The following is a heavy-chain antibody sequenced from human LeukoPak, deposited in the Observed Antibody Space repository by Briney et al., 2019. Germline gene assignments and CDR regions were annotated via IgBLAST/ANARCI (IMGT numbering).Heavy chain of an antibody. CDR1: GYTFTSYD. CDR3: ARGLQREVVIAIPVYYYYYMDV. CDR2: MNPNSGNT. Sequence: GASVKVSCKASGYTFTSYDINWVRQATGQGLEWMGWMNPNSGNTGYAQKFQGRVTITRNTSISTAYMELSSLRSEDTAVYYCARGLQREVVIAIPVYYYYYMDVWGKGTTVTVSS. V-gene: IGHV1-8*03. J-gene: IGHJ6*03. D-gene: IGHD2-21*01.